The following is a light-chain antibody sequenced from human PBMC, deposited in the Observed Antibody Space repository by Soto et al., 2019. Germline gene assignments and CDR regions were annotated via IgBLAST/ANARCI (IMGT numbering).Light chain of an antibody. Sequence: QSVLTQPPAVSAAPGQKVTISCSGSSSNIGNNYVSWYQQLPGTAPKLLIYDNNKRPSGIPDRFSGSKSGTSATLSITGLQTGDGADYYCGTWDSSLSTVLFGGGTKLTVL. CDR3: GTWDSSLSTVL. J-gene: IGLJ2*01. CDR1: SSNIGNNY. V-gene: IGLV1-51*01. CDR2: DNN.